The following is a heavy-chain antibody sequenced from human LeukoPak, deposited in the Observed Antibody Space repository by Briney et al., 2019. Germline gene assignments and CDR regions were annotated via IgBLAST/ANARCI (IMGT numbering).Heavy chain of an antibody. CDR2: ISDSGST. D-gene: IGHD1-26*01. CDR3: SSAHWDLTSFDY. V-gene: IGHV4-59*08. CDR1: NGSISSFY. Sequence: SETLSLTCSVSNGSISSFYWSWIRQPPGKGPEWVGYISDSGSTNYNPSPKNRITLSVNTSKNQFSLKQSSFTAADNAAVYCSSAHWDLTSFDYWGQGTLVTVSS. J-gene: IGHJ4*02.